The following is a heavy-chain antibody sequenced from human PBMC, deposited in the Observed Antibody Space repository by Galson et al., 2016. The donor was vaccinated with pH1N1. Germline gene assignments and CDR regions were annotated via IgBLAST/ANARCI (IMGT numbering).Heavy chain of an antibody. CDR2: ISHSGRS. CDR1: GGSFSGHY. CDR3: ARHSTSGFPGIEVAARRRPFDI. D-gene: IGHD6-19*01. Sequence: TLSLTCALYGGSFSGHYWSWIRQSPGKGLEWIGEISHSGRSDYNPSLEGRVTVSIDTSMNQFSLNLMSVAAADTAVHYCARHSTSGFPGIEVAARRRPFDIWGPGTMVIVSS. V-gene: IGHV4-34*01. J-gene: IGHJ3*02.